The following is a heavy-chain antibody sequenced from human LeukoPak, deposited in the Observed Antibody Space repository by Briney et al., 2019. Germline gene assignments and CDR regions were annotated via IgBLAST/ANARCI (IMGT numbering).Heavy chain of an antibody. V-gene: IGHV1-2*02. D-gene: IGHD2-21*01. CDR2: INPNSGGT. CDR3: ARADRLDGGPYLIGP. CDR1: GYSFTNYY. J-gene: IGHJ5*02. Sequence: ASVKVSCKTSGYSFTNYYMHWVRQAPGQGLEWMGWINPNSGGTSSAQKFQGRVTMTRDTSITTVYMEVSWLTSDDTAIYYCARADRLDGGPYLIGPWGQGTLVTVSS.